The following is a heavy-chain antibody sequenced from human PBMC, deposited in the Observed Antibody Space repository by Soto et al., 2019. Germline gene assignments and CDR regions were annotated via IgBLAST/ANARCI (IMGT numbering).Heavy chain of an antibody. D-gene: IGHD3-10*01. CDR1: GGSISSGDYY. CDR2: IYYSGST. CDR3: ARVHRGLLWFGELDS. V-gene: IGHV4-30-4*01. Sequence: QVQLQESGPGLVKPSQTLSLTCTVSGGSISSGDYYWSWIRQPPGKGLEWIGYIYYSGSTYYNPSLKSRVTISVDTSKNQFSLKLSSVTAADTAVYYCARVHRGLLWFGELDSWGQGTLVTVSS. J-gene: IGHJ5*01.